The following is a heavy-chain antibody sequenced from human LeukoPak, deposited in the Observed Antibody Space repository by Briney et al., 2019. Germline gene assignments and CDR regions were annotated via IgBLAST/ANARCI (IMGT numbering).Heavy chain of an antibody. D-gene: IGHD6-6*01. CDR3: AKTYSSSSNSDY. CDR2: ISGSGGNT. CDR1: GFTFSNYA. V-gene: IGHV3-23*01. Sequence: GGSLRLSCAASGFTFSNYAMSWVRQAPGKGLEWVSVISGSGGNTFSADSVKGRFTISRDSSKNTLHLQMNSLRAEDTAVYYCAKTYSSSSNSDYWGQGTLVTVSS. J-gene: IGHJ4*02.